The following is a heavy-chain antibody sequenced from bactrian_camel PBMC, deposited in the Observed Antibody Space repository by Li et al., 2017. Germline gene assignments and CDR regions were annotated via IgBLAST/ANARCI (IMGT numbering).Heavy chain of an antibody. D-gene: IGHD6*01. V-gene: IGHV3S54*01. CDR1: GWVYITKC. CDR2: LYSTDGGMT. Sequence: HVQLVESGGGSVQAGETLTLSCTASGWVYITKCMGYFRQAPGQKREGVATLYSTDGGMTDYSDSVKGRFTISRDNAKNTVYLQMNSLKSEDTALYYCAAGKWYTDEYNYWGQGTQVTVS. J-gene: IGHJ4*01. CDR3: AAGKWYTDEYNY.